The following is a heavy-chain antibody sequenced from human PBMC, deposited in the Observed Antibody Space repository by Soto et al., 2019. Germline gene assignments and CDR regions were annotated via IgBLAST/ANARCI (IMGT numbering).Heavy chain of an antibody. CDR3: ARHYASLLEPHKWFDP. J-gene: IGHJ5*02. CDR1: GGSISRSTYY. CDR2: INYSGST. D-gene: IGHD3-3*01. V-gene: IGHV4-39*01. Sequence: SETLSLTCTVSGGSISRSTYYWGWIRQPPGKGLEWIGSINYSGSTYYNPSLKSRVTISVDTSNNRFSLKLSSVTAADTAVYYCARHYASLLEPHKWFDPCGQGTLVTVSS.